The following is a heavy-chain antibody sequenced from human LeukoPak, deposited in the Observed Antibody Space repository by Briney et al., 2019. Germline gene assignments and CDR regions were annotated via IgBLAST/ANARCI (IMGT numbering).Heavy chain of an antibody. CDR1: GFTFSIYW. V-gene: IGHV3-74*01. J-gene: IGHJ6*02. CDR2: INPDGSST. CDR3: VQRLRGLDV. Sequence: PWGSLRLSCAASGFTFSIYWMHWVRQAPGKGLVWVSLINPDGSSTTYADSVKGRFTISRDNAKDTLYLHMNSLRAEDTAVYYCVQRLRGLDVWGQGTTVTVSS.